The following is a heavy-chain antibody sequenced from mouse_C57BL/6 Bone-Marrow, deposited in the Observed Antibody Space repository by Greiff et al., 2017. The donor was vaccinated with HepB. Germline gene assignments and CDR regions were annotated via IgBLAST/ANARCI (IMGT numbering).Heavy chain of an antibody. CDR3: ARVDYYYGSSYGRNYAMDY. Sequence: EVKLVESGGGLVKPGGSLKLSCAASGFTFSSYAMSWVRQTPEKRLEWVATISDGGSYTYYPDTVKGRFTISRDNAKNNLYLQMSQLKSEDTAMYYCARVDYYYGSSYGRNYAMDYWGQGTSVTVSS. V-gene: IGHV5-4*03. CDR1: GFTFSSYA. J-gene: IGHJ4*01. D-gene: IGHD1-1*01. CDR2: ISDGGSYT.